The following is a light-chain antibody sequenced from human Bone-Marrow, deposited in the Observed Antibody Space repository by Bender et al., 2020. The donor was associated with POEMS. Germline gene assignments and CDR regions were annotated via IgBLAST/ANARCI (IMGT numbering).Light chain of an antibody. J-gene: IGLJ2*01. CDR3: ATWDANRSGPCVV. CDR2: EAS. CDR1: SSDVGGYNY. Sequence: QSALTQPPSASGSPGQSVTISCTGTSSDVGGYNYVSWYQQHPGKAPKLIIYEASERPSGVSYRFSASKSGNTASLTISGLRSEDEADYYCATWDANRSGPCVVFGGGTKLTVL. V-gene: IGLV2-8*01.